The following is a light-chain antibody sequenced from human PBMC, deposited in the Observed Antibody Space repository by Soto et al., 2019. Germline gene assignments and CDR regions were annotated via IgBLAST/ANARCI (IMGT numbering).Light chain of an antibody. CDR1: QSVTTR. CDR3: QQYGGSPIT. J-gene: IGKJ5*01. V-gene: IGKV3-20*01. Sequence: IFLTQSPGTLSLSPVERVTLSCRASQSVTTRLAWYQHKPGQAPRLLMSGASSRASGVPVRFSGSGSGTDFTLTISRLEPEDFALYYCQQYGGSPITFGLGTRLEIK. CDR2: GAS.